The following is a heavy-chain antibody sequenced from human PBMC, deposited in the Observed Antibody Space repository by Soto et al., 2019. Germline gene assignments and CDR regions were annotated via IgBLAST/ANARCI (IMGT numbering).Heavy chain of an antibody. CDR1: GFSVGDNY. J-gene: IGHJ3*01. V-gene: IGHV3-66*01. CDR3: ARDRGYR. D-gene: IGHD5-12*01. Sequence: EVQLVESGGGLVQPGGSLRLSCAASGFSVGDNYMKWVRQAPGKGLEWVSLIYSVGSTFYAESVKGRFTISRDNSKNTLFLQMNNLRVDDTAVYYCARDRGYRWGQGTMVTVSA. CDR2: IYSVGST.